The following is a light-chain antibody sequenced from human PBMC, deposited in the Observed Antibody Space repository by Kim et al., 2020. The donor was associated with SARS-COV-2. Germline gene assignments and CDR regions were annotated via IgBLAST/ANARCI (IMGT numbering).Light chain of an antibody. J-gene: IGLJ3*02. Sequence: SYELTQPPSVSVSPGQTASITCSGDKSGAKYACCYQQKPGKSPVLLIYQESKRPPGTPERPLGSNSGNTSTLTISGTQAVDEADYYCQARDSSTWLFGGG. CDR3: QARDSSTWL. CDR1: KSGAKY. CDR2: QES. V-gene: IGLV3-1*01.